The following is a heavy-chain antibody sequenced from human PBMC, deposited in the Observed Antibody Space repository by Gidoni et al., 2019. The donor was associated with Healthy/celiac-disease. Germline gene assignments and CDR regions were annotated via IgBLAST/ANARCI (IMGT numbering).Heavy chain of an antibody. CDR3: ARRYCTGVQSECYGMDV. CDR1: GFTFRSYD. J-gene: IGHJ6*02. D-gene: IGHD2-8*02. CDR2: IGTAGDT. V-gene: IGHV3-13*04. Sequence: EVQLVESGGGLVQPGGSLRLSCAASGFTFRSYDMHWVRQATGKGLEWVSAIGTAGDTYYPGSVKGRFTTSRENAKNSLYLQMNSLRAGDTAVYYCARRYCTGVQSECYGMDVWGQGTTVTVSS.